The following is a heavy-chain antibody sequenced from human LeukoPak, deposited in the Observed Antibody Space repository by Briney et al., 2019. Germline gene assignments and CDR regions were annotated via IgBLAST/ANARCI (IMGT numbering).Heavy chain of an antibody. Sequence: SETLSLTCTVSGGSISSYYWSWVRQPPGKGLEWIGEINHSGSTNYNPSLKSRVTISVDTSKNQFSLKLSSVTAADTAVYYCARGRATNYYYYGMDVWGQGTTVTVSS. V-gene: IGHV4-34*01. CDR2: INHSGST. J-gene: IGHJ6*02. CDR1: GGSISSYY. CDR3: ARGRATNYYYYGMDV.